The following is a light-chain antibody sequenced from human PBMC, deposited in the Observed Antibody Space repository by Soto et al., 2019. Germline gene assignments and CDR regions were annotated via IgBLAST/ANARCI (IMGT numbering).Light chain of an antibody. CDR2: DAS. V-gene: IGKV3-11*01. CDR3: QQRSNWPRT. Sequence: EIALTQSPATLSLSPGERATLSCRASQTVSNYLVWYQQKPGQAPRLLIYDASKRSTGIPARFSGTGSGTDFTLTIRSLEPEDFAVYYCQQRSNWPRTFGQGTRVEIK. J-gene: IGKJ1*01. CDR1: QTVSNY.